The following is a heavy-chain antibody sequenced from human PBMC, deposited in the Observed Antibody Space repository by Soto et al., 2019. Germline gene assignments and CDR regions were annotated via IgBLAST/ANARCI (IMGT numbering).Heavy chain of an antibody. D-gene: IGHD2-8*01. CDR1: GGSISSYY. J-gene: IGHJ6*03. V-gene: IGHV4-59*01. Sequence: SETLSLTCTVAGGSISSYYWSWIRQPPGKGLEWIGYIYYSGSTNYNPSLKSRVTISVDTSKNQFSLKLSSVTAADTAVYYCARSSPSVYYYYYMDVWGKGTTVTVSS. CDR3: ARSSPSVYYYYYMDV. CDR2: IYYSGST.